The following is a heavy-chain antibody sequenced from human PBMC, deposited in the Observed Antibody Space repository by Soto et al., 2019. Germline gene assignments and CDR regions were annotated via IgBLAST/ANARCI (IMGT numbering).Heavy chain of an antibody. D-gene: IGHD4-17*01. CDR3: ARDLRGDYEFDAFDI. CDR2: ISSSSSYI. CDR1: GFTFSSYS. Sequence: GGSLRLSCAASGFTFSSYSMNWVRQAPGKGLEWVSSISSSSSYIYYADSVKGRFTISRDNAKNSLYLQMNSLRAEDTAVYYCARDLRGDYEFDAFDIWGQGTMVTVSS. J-gene: IGHJ3*02. V-gene: IGHV3-21*01.